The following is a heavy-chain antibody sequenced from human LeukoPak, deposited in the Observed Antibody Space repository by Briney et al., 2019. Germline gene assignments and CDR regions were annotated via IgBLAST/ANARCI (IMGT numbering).Heavy chain of an antibody. V-gene: IGHV3-11*04. CDR1: GFTFSDYY. Sequence: GGSLRLSCAVSGFTFSDYYMSWIRQAPGKGLEWVSYISSSSSTIYYADSVKGRFTISRDNAKNSLYLQMNSLRAEDTAVYYCARDVSSSRVGSPFDYWGQGTLVTVSS. CDR2: ISSSSSTI. D-gene: IGHD6-13*01. J-gene: IGHJ4*02. CDR3: ARDVSSSRVGSPFDY.